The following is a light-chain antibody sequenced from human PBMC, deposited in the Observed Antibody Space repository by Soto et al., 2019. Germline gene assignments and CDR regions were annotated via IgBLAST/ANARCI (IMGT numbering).Light chain of an antibody. CDR3: QQYENFPIT. CDR1: HDIRQY. Sequence: DIQMTHSPSSLSASVGDRVTITCQASHDIRQYLNWYQQKPGKAPRLLIYDASNMEKGVPSRFTGSGSGTDFILTISSLQPEDIATYYCQQYENFPITFGQGTRLEIK. V-gene: IGKV1-33*01. J-gene: IGKJ5*01. CDR2: DAS.